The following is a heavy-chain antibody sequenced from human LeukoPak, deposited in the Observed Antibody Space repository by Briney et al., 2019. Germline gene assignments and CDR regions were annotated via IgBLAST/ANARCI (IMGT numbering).Heavy chain of an antibody. V-gene: IGHV3-15*01. CDR2: IKAKTDGGTA. CDR1: GLHFRKPC. D-gene: IGHD5-12*01. J-gene: IGHJ4*02. CDR3: TTDLFGSGYDLNYFDY. Sequence: PGGSFKPPLEASGLHFRKPCMSWVAQAPGKGLGWVGGIKAKTDGGTAGYDAPVKGRFTISRDDSKNTLYLQMNRLKPEDTAVYYCTTDLFGSGYDLNYFDYWGQGTLVTVSS.